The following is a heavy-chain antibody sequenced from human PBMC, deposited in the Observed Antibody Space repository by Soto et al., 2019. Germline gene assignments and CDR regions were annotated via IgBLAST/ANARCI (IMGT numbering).Heavy chain of an antibody. CDR3: APISGPGRAVSCAGVFDF. V-gene: IGHV3-23*01. CDR2: IVGSGAGT. D-gene: IGHD6-19*01. CDR1: GFTFSTYA. Sequence: EVQLLESGRGLVQSGESLRLSCVVSGFTFSTYAMSWVRQAPGKGLEWVSAIVGSGAGTYYADSVKGRFTISRDNSKNTLYLQMNGLRAEDTAVYYCAPISGPGRAVSCAGVFDFWGQGTLVTVSS. J-gene: IGHJ4*02.